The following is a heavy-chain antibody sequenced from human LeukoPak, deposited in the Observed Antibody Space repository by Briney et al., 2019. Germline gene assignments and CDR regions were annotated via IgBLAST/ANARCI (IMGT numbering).Heavy chain of an antibody. V-gene: IGHV3-30-3*01. Sequence: PGRSLRLSCAASGFTFSTYAMHWVRQPPGKGLEWVVVISHDGSNEYYADSVKGRFTISRDNSKNTLSLQMNSLRGDDTAVYYCARSYDSSGYYSFDCWGQGTLVTVSS. CDR1: GFTFSTYA. D-gene: IGHD3-22*01. J-gene: IGHJ4*02. CDR3: ARSYDSSGYYSFDC. CDR2: ISHDGSNE.